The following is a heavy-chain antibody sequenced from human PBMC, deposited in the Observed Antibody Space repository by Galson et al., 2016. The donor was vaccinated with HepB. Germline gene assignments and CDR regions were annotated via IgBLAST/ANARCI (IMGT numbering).Heavy chain of an antibody. D-gene: IGHD6-13*01. CDR3: ARDRQYSSSRPRRTYYYGMVV. CDR2: INSGGST. J-gene: IGHJ6*02. V-gene: IGHV3-66*01. Sequence: SLRLSCAASGFIVSSYHINWVRQAPGKGLEWVSLINSGGSTYYADSVKGRFTSSRDNSKNTVYLQMNSLRVEDTAVYYCARDRQYSSSRPRRTYYYGMVVWGQGTTVTVSS. CDR1: GFIVSSYH.